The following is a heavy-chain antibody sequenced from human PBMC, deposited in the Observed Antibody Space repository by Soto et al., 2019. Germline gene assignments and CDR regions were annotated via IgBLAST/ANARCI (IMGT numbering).Heavy chain of an antibody. D-gene: IGHD5-12*01. J-gene: IGHJ4*02. CDR3: TRERAGYRDY. CDR2: MNPNSGNT. Sequence: QVQLVQSGAEVKKPGASVKVSCKASGYTFTSYDINWVRQATGQGLEWMGWMNPNSGNTGYAQKFQGRVTMTRNTATSTAYLELRSLRSAHTAVYNCTRERAGYRDYWAQGTMVTVSS. CDR1: GYTFTSYD. V-gene: IGHV1-8*01.